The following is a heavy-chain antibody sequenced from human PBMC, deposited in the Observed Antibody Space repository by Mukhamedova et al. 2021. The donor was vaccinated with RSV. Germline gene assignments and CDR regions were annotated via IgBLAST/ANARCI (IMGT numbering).Heavy chain of an antibody. CDR2: ISVSGGST. J-gene: IGHJ4*02. V-gene: IGHV3-23*01. Sequence: VSRISVSGGSTFYADSVKDRFTISRDNSKNTVYLQLNSVRAEDTAVYYCAKMIDYWGQGTLVTVSS. CDR3: AKMIDY.